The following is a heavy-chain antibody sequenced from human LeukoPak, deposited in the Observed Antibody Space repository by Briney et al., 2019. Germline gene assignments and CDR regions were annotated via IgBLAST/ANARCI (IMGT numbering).Heavy chain of an antibody. CDR3: ARARRDGYKHLDY. V-gene: IGHV3-21*01. D-gene: IGHD5-24*01. CDR2: ISSSSYI. J-gene: IGHJ4*02. CDR1: GFTFSSYS. Sequence: GGSLRLSCAASGFTFSSYSMNWVRQAPGKGLEWVSSISSSSYIYYADSVKGRFTISRDNAKNSLYLQMNSLRAEDTAVYYCARARRDGYKHLDYWGQGTLVTVSS.